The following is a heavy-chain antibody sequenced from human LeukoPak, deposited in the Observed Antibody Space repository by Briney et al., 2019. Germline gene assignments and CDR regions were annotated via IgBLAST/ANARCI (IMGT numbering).Heavy chain of an antibody. CDR3: AKGSFACDYGCEFDY. V-gene: IGHV3-23*01. CDR1: GFTFSSYG. D-gene: IGHD4-17*01. CDR2: ISGSGGST. Sequence: HPGGSLRLSCAASGFTFSSYGMSWVRQAPGKGLEWVSAISGSGGSTYYADSVKGRFTISRDNSKNTLYLQMNSLRAEDTAVYYCAKGSFACDYGCEFDYWGQGTLVTVSS. J-gene: IGHJ4*02.